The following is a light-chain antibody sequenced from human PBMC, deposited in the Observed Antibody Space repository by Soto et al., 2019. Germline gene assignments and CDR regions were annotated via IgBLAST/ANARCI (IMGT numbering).Light chain of an antibody. CDR3: SSKTSSSSPFV. CDR2: EVS. Sequence: QSVLTQPPSASGTPGQTVTISCSGSSSNIGLNDVHWYRQLSGTAPQLMIYEVSNRPSGVSNRFSGSKSGNTASLTISGLQADDEGDYYCSSKTSSSSPFVFGTGTKVTVL. V-gene: IGLV2-14*01. CDR1: SSNIGLND. J-gene: IGLJ1*01.